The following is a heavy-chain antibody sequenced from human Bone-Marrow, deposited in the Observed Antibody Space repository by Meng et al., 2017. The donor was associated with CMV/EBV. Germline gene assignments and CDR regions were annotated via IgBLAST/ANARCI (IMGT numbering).Heavy chain of an antibody. Sequence: GGSLRLSCAASGFTFSSYEMNWVRQAPGKGLEWISYIGTSGYTIYYADSVQGRFTMSRDNAKNSLYLQMNSLRAEDTAVYYCARHDYVWGSYRLYYGMDVWGQGTTVTVSS. CDR2: IGTSGYTI. D-gene: IGHD3-16*02. V-gene: IGHV3-48*03. J-gene: IGHJ6*02. CDR1: GFTFSSYE. CDR3: ARHDYVWGSYRLYYGMDV.